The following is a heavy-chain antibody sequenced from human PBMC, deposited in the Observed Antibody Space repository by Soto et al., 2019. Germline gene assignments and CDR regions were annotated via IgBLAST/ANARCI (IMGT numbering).Heavy chain of an antibody. D-gene: IGHD4-4*01. J-gene: IGHJ2*01. V-gene: IGHV3-30*14. CDR1: GFIFSEYP. Sequence: QAQLVESGGGVVQPGRSLRLSCVASGFIFSEYPMYWVRQAPGKGLEWVAVISYDGGDKYYADSVKGRFTISRDNSKNTVYLQKSSLRTDDTAVYYCARVPDYNNNWYFDLWGRGTLVTVSS. CDR3: ARVPDYNNNWYFDL. CDR2: ISYDGGDK.